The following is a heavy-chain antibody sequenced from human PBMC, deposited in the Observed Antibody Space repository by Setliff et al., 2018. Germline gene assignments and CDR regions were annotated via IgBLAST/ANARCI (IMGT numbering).Heavy chain of an antibody. CDR3: SKYQCYGGSCYAPMYSLDY. CDR2: ITYDGSNK. J-gene: IGHJ4*02. D-gene: IGHD2-15*01. V-gene: IGHV3-30*07. Sequence: PGGSLRLSCAASGFTFSSYAMHWVRQAPGKGLEWVAVITYDGSNKFYAYSVRGRFTISRDISKNTLYLQMNSLRVEDTAVYYCSKYQCYGGSCYAPMYSLDYLGQGSLVTVSS. CDR1: GFTFSSYA.